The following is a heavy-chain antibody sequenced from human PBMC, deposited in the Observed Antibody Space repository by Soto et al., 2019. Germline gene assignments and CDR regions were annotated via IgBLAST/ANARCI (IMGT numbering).Heavy chain of an antibody. Sequence: GQLLESGGGLVQPGGSLRLSCADSGFTFRDYSMSWVRQAPGKGLEWVSAISASGETTYYAASVKGRSTISRDNSETTLFLQINSLRADDSAIYFCAKDRAYDTSGWYFDSWGPGTLVTVSS. J-gene: IGHJ4*02. CDR2: ISASGETT. CDR3: AKDRAYDTSGWYFDS. CDR1: GFTFRDYS. V-gene: IGHV3-23*01. D-gene: IGHD6-19*01.